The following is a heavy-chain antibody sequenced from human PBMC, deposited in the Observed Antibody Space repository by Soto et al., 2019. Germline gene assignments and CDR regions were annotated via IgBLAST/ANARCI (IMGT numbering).Heavy chain of an antibody. CDR3: TRDRTYNWNFYYYYGMDV. D-gene: IGHD1-7*01. Sequence: SLRLSYTASGFTFGDYAMSWFRQAPGKGLEWVGFIRSKAYGGTTEYAASVKGRFTISRDDSKSIAYLQMNSLKTEDTAVYYCTRDRTYNWNFYYYYGMDVWGQGTTVTVSS. V-gene: IGHV3-49*03. CDR1: GFTFGDYA. J-gene: IGHJ6*02. CDR2: IRSKAYGGTT.